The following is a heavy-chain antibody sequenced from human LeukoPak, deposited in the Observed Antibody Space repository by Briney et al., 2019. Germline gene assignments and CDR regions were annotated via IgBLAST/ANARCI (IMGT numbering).Heavy chain of an antibody. V-gene: IGHV1-24*01. CDR1: GYTFTGYY. Sequence: ASVKVSCKASGYTFTGYYMHWVRQAPGQGLEWMGGYDREEGETRYAEKFQGRVTLTDDTSTDTAFMELSSLRSDDTAVYFCTTNLFVEPPTPYYFDDWGQGTLVIVSS. J-gene: IGHJ4*02. CDR3: TTNLFVEPPTPYYFDD. CDR2: YDREEGET. D-gene: IGHD5-24*01.